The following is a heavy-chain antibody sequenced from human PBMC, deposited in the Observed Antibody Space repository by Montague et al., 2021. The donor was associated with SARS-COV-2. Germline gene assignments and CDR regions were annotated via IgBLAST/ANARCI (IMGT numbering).Heavy chain of an antibody. CDR2: INHSGST. J-gene: IGHJ3*02. Sequence: ETLSLTCAVYGGSFSGYYWSWIRQPPGKGLEWIGEINHSGSTNYNPSLKSRVTISVDTSKNQFSLKLSSVTAADTAVYYCAGEGVGATTNDAFDIWGQGTMVTVSS. D-gene: IGHD1-26*01. V-gene: IGHV4-34*01. CDR3: AGEGVGATTNDAFDI. CDR1: GGSFSGYY.